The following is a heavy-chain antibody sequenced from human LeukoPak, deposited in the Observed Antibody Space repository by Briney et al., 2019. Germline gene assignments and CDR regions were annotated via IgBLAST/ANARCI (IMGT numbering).Heavy chain of an antibody. D-gene: IGHD1-26*01. V-gene: IGHV4-59*08. CDR3: ARHRGDSGSYFASYYFDY. CDR2: FYYTGST. J-gene: IGHJ4*02. CDR1: GGSISSYY. Sequence: PSETLSLTCSVSGGSISSYYWSWIRQPPGKGLEWIGYFYYTGSTNYSPSLESRVTISVDTSKNQFSLKLSSVTAADTAVYYCARHRGDSGSYFASYYFDYWGQGTLVTVSS.